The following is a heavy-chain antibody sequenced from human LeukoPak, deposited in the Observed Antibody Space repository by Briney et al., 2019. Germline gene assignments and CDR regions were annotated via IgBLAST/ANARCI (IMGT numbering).Heavy chain of an antibody. J-gene: IGHJ4*02. CDR2: MNEYGGDI. V-gene: IGHV3-7*01. D-gene: IGHD2-8*01. CDR1: GFNFGGFS. Sequence: PGGSLRLSCAASGFNFGGFSMSWVRQAPGKGLEWVTHMNEYGGDIFYVDSVKDQFTISRDNAKNLLYLQMNSLRAEDTAVYFCARPRGCNSGRCNNFDYWGQGTLVTVSS. CDR3: ARPRGCNSGRCNNFDY.